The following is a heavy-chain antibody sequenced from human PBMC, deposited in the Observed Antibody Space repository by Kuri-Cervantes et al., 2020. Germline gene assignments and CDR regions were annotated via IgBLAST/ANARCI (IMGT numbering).Heavy chain of an antibody. CDR1: GFTFSSYA. CDR2: ISYDGSNK. CDR3: ARVFDL. V-gene: IGHV3-30-3*01. Sequence: GGSLRLSCAASGFTFSSYAMHWVRQDPGKGLEWVAVISYDGSNKYYADSVKGRFTISRDNSKNTLYLQMNSLRAEDTAVYYCARVFDLWGRGTLVTVSS. J-gene: IGHJ2*01.